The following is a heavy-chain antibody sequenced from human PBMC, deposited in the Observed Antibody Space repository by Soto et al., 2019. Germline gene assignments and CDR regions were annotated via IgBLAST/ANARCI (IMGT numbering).Heavy chain of an antibody. Sequence: ASVKVSCKASGYTFTGYYMHWVRQAPGQGLEWMGWINPNSGGTNYAQKFQGRVTMTRDTSISTAYMELSRLRSDDTAVYYCARERCNGGSCYPEYYYYYGMDVWGQGTTVTVSS. CDR2: INPNSGGT. V-gene: IGHV1-2*02. CDR3: ARERCNGGSCYPEYYYYYGMDV. CDR1: GYTFTGYY. J-gene: IGHJ6*02. D-gene: IGHD2-15*01.